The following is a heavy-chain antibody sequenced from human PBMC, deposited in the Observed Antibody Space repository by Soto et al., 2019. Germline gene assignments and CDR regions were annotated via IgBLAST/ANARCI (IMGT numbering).Heavy chain of an antibody. V-gene: IGHV1-69*13. CDR1: GGTFSSCA. CDR3: ARAHAAARTPGDYYHGMDV. D-gene: IGHD6-6*01. CDR2: IIPIFGTA. J-gene: IGHJ6*02. Sequence: SVKVSCKASGGTFSSCAISWVRQAPGQGLEWMGGIIPIFGTANYAQKFQGRVTITADESTSTAYMELSSLRSEDTAVSYCARAHAAARTPGDYYHGMDVWGQGTTVTVSS.